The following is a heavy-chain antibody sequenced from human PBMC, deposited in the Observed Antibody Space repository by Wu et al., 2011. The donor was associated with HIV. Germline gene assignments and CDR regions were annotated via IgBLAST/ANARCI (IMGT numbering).Heavy chain of an antibody. J-gene: IGHJ3*02. D-gene: IGHD7-27*01. CDR2: ISAYNGDT. CDR3: ARDYTLGLNWGTDDAFDI. CDR1: GYTFTSYG. V-gene: IGHV1-18*01. Sequence: QVQLVQSGAEVKKPGASVKVSCKASGYTFTSYGISWVRQAPGQGFEWMGWISAYNGDTNSAQKLQGRVTMTTDTSTSTAYMELRSLRSDDTAVYYCARDYTLGLNWGTDDAFDIWGQGTMVTVSS.